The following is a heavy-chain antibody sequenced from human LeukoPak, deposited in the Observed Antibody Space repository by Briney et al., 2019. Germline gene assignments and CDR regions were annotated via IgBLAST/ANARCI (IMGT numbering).Heavy chain of an antibody. CDR2: IYYSGST. Sequence: PSETLSLTCTVSGGSISSSSYYWGWIRQPPGKGLEWIVSIYYSGSTYYNPSLKSRLTISVYTSKNQFSLKLSSVTAADTAVYYCARQGGGGYSYGYELAYWGQGTLVTVSS. J-gene: IGHJ4*02. D-gene: IGHD5-18*01. CDR1: GGSISSSSYY. V-gene: IGHV4-39*01. CDR3: ARQGGGGYSYGYELAY.